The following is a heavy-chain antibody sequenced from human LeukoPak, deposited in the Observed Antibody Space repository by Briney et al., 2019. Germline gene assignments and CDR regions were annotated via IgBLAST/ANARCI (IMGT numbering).Heavy chain of an antibody. CDR3: AREGRTSGYCGTFDV. CDR1: GFTFSSYS. J-gene: IGHJ3*01. V-gene: IGHV3-30*03. D-gene: IGHD3-22*01. CDR2: MSYDGFSK. Sequence: GGSLRLSCAASGFTFSSYSMNWVRQAPGKGLEWVSAMSYDGFSKYYADSMKGRLTISRDDSKNTVYLQMKSLRPEDTAVYYCAREGRTSGYCGTFDVWGQGTTVAVS.